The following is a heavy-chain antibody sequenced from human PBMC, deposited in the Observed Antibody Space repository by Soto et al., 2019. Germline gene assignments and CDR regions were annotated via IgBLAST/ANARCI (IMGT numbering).Heavy chain of an antibody. V-gene: IGHV3-23*01. CDR1: GFTFSTDA. Sequence: EEQLLLSGGGSVQPGGSLRLSCVASGFTFSTDAMSWVRQAPGKGLQWVASVSGSGSSTSDAELVKGRFTVSRDNSKNTLYLQMNNLRAEDTALYFCAKDPTDELLVITPLEPWGQGALVTVSS. D-gene: IGHD1-7*01. J-gene: IGHJ1*01. CDR3: AKDPTDELLVITPLEP. CDR2: VSGSGSST.